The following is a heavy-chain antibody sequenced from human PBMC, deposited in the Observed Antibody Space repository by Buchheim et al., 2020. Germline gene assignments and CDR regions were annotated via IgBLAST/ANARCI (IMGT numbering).Heavy chain of an antibody. V-gene: IGHV3-33*06. D-gene: IGHD6-13*01. CDR3: AKDRGYSSSWQTYYYYGMDV. CDR1: GFTFSSYG. CDR2: IWYDGSNK. J-gene: IGHJ6*02. Sequence: QVQLVESGGGVVQPGRSLRLSCAASGFTFSSYGMHWVRQAPGKGLEWVAVIWYDGSNKYYADSVKGRFTISRDNSKNTLYLQMNSLRAEDTAVYYCAKDRGYSSSWQTYYYYGMDVWGQGTT.